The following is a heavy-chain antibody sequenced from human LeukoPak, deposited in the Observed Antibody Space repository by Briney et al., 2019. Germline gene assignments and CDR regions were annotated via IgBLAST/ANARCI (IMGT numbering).Heavy chain of an antibody. V-gene: IGHV1-18*01. CDR2: ISAYNGNT. CDR3: ARGGSGYPNGAFDI. Sequence: ASVKVSCKASGYTFTSYAMNWVRQAPGQGLEWMGWISAYNGNTNYAQKLQGRVTMTTDTSTSTAYMELRSLRSDDTAVYYCARGGSGYPNGAFDIWGQGTMVTVSS. CDR1: GYTFTSYA. J-gene: IGHJ3*02. D-gene: IGHD3-22*01.